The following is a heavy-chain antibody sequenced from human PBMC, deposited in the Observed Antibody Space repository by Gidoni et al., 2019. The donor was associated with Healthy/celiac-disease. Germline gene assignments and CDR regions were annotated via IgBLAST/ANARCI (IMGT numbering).Heavy chain of an antibody. D-gene: IGHD5-18*01. CDR1: GYTFTGYY. Sequence: QVQLVQSGAEVKKPGASVKVSCKASGYTFTGYYMHWVRQAPGQGLEWMGWINPNSGGTNYAQKFQGRVTMTRDTSISTAYMELSRLRSDDTAVYYCARVDTAMETVVWYFDLWGRGTLVTVSS. J-gene: IGHJ2*01. V-gene: IGHV1-2*02. CDR3: ARVDTAMETVVWYFDL. CDR2: INPNSGGT.